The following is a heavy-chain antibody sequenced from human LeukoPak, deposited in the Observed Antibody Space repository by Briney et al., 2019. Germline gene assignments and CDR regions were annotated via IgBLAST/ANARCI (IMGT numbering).Heavy chain of an antibody. V-gene: IGHV3-7*03. CDR3: ARGGGLDV. CDR2: INHSGNVN. Sequence: GGSLRLSCAASRVTFSSYWMNWARQAPGKGLEWVASINHSGNVNYYVDSVKGRFTISRDNAKNSLYLQMSNLRAEDTAVYFCARGGGLDVWGQGATVTVSS. J-gene: IGHJ6*02. D-gene: IGHD3-16*01. CDR1: RVTFSSYW.